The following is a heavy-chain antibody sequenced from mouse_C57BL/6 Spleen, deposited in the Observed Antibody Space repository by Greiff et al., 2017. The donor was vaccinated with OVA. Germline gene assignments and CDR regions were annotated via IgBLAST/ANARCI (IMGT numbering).Heavy chain of an antibody. CDR3: TRWTTVVATRGWYFDV. D-gene: IGHD1-1*01. J-gene: IGHJ1*03. CDR2: IDPETGGT. V-gene: IGHV1-15*01. CDR1: GYTFTDYE. Sequence: QVQLQQSGAELVRPGASVTLSCKASGYTFTDYEMHWVKQTPVHGLEWIGAIDPETGGTAYNQKFKGKAILTADKSSSTAYMELRSLTSEDSAVYYCTRWTTVVATRGWYFDVWGTGTTVTVSS.